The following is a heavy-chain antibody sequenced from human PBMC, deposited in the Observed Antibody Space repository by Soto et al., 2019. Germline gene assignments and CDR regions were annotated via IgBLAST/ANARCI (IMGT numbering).Heavy chain of an antibody. V-gene: IGHV5-51*01. D-gene: IGHD2-21*02. CDR2: IYPGDSDT. J-gene: IGHJ6*02. CDR3: ARLPSDCGGDCYSPYYYGMDV. Sequence: EVQLVQSGAEVKKPGESLKISCKGSGYSFTSYWIGWVRQMPGKGLEWMGIIYPGDSDTRYSPSFQGQVTISADKSISTAYLQWSSLKASDTAMYYCARLPSDCGGDCYSPYYYGMDVWGQGTTVTVSS. CDR1: GYSFTSYW.